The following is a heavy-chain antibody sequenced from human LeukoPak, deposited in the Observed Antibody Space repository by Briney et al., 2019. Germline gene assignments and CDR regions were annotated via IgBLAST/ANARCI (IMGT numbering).Heavy chain of an antibody. Sequence: PGGPLRLSCAASGFTFSNYWMSWVRQAPGKGLEWVSGINWNGGSIGYADSVKGRFTISRDNAKNSLYLQMNSLRAEDTALYYCARAEYYYDSSGYHDAFDIWAQGTMVTVSS. CDR2: INWNGGSI. CDR3: ARAEYYYDSSGYHDAFDI. CDR1: GFTFSNYW. D-gene: IGHD3-22*01. V-gene: IGHV3-20*04. J-gene: IGHJ3*02.